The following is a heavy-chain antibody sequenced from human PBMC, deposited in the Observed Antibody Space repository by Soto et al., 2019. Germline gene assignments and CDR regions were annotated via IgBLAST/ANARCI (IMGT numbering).Heavy chain of an antibody. Sequence: EVQLVESGGGLVQPGGSLRLSCAASRFTFTSYWMSWVRQAPGKGLEWVANIKQDGSEKYYVDSVKGRFTISRDNAKNSLFLQMNSLRAEDTAVYYCARETAYSDSGGWFDSWGQGTLVTVSS. D-gene: IGHD3-22*01. V-gene: IGHV3-7*01. CDR1: RFTFTSYW. CDR2: IKQDGSEK. J-gene: IGHJ5*01. CDR3: ARETAYSDSGGWFDS.